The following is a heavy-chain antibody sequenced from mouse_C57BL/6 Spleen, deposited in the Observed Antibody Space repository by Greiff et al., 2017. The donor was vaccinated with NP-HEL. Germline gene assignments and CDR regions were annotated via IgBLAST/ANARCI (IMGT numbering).Heavy chain of an antibody. V-gene: IGHV1-64*01. CDR3: APLYDYGPYFDY. D-gene: IGHD2-4*01. CDR1: GYTFTSYW. CDR2: IHPNSGST. Sequence: QVQLQQPGAELVKPGASVKLSCKASGYTFTSYWMHWVKQRPGQGLEWIGMIHPNSGSTNYNEKFKSKATLTVDKSSSTAYMQLSSLTSEDSAVYYCAPLYDYGPYFDYWGQGTTLTVSS. J-gene: IGHJ2*01.